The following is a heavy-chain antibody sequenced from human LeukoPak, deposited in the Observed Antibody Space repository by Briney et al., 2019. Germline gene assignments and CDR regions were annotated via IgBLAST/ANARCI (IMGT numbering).Heavy chain of an antibody. Sequence: SETLSLTCTVSGGSISSGDYYWSWIRQPPGKGLEWIGYIHYSGSTYYNPSLMSRVTISVDTSKNQFSLKLNSVTAADTAVYYCARDLAGIDYWGQGTLVTVSS. J-gene: IGHJ4*02. V-gene: IGHV4-30-4*01. CDR2: IHYSGST. CDR3: ARDLAGIDY. CDR1: GGSISSGDYY. D-gene: IGHD3-3*02.